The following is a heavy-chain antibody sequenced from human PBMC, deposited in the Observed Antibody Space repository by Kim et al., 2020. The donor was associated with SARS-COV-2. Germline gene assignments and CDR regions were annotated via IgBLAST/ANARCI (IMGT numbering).Heavy chain of an antibody. CDR3: AKDHPSSGWPTFDS. D-gene: IGHD6-19*01. Sequence: YADSVQGRFTVSRDIPKDTLYLQMNSLRADDTALYYCAKDHPSSGWPTFDSWGQGTLVAVSS. V-gene: IGHV3-23*05. J-gene: IGHJ4*02.